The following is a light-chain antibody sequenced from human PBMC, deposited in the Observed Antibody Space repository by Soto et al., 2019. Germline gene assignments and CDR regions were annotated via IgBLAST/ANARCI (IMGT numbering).Light chain of an antibody. CDR2: AGX. CDR3: QQRYNLPPGT. J-gene: IGKJ5*01. V-gene: IGKV3-11*02. CDR1: RSVRLQ. Sequence: EIVMTQSPATLALSAGARATLPXRASRSVRLQLAWDPQQPGXXTRIXXXAGXNRATGIPARFXGSGSGRDFTLTISSLEPEEFAVYYCQQRYNLPPGTFGQGTRLEI.